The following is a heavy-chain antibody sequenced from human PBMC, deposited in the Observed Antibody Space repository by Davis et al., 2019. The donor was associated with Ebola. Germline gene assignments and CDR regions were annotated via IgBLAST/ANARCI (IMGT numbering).Heavy chain of an antibody. CDR1: GGTFSSYA. Sequence: SVKVSCKASGGTFSSYAISWVRQAPGQGLEWMGGIIPILGTANYAQKFQGRVTITADKSTNTAYMELSSLRSEDTAVYYCARGVHSGSYYIFDYWGQGTLVTVSS. D-gene: IGHD1-26*01. V-gene: IGHV1-69*06. CDR2: IIPILGTA. CDR3: ARGVHSGSYYIFDY. J-gene: IGHJ4*02.